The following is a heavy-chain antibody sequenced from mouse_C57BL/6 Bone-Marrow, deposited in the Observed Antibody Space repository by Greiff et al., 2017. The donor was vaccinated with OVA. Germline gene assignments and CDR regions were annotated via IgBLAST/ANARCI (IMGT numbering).Heavy chain of an antibody. V-gene: IGHV1-62-2*01. CDR2: FYPGSGSI. J-gene: IGHJ4*01. CDR1: GYTFTEYT. D-gene: IGHD2-5*01. CDR3: ARHEDYSNYGGYYAMDY. Sequence: VQLQQSGAELVKPGASVKLSCKASGYTFTEYTIPWVKQRSGQGLEWIGWFYPGSGSIKYNEKFKDKATLTADKSSSTVYMELSRLTSEDSAVYFCARHEDYSNYGGYYAMDYWGQGTSVTVSS.